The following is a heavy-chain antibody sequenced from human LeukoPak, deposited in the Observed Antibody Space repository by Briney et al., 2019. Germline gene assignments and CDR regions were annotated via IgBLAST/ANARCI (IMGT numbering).Heavy chain of an antibody. Sequence: GGSLRLSCGASGFTFSSYAMSWVRQAPGKGLEWVSAISGSGGSTDYADSVKGRFTISRDNSKNTLYLQMNSLRAEDTAVYYCAKDYTEPPYYYYYYYMDVWGKGTTVTVAS. J-gene: IGHJ6*03. CDR3: AKDYTEPPYYYYYYYMDV. D-gene: IGHD1-14*01. CDR2: ISGSGGST. V-gene: IGHV3-23*01. CDR1: GFTFSSYA.